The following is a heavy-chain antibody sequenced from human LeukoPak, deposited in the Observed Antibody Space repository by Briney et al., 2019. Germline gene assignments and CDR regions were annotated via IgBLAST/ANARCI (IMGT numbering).Heavy chain of an antibody. CDR2: IYYSGST. CDR1: GXSISSYY. J-gene: IGHJ4*02. D-gene: IGHD6-6*01. Sequence: SETLSLTWTVSGXSISSYYWSWIRQPPGKGLEWIGYIYYSGSTNYNPSLKSRVTISVDTSKNQFSLKLSSVTAADTAVYYCARAYSSSSPPRIWGQGTLVTVSS. CDR3: ARAYSSSSPPRI. V-gene: IGHV4-59*01.